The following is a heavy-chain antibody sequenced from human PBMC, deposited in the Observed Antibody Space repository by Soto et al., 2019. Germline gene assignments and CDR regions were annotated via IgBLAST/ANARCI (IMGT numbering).Heavy chain of an antibody. J-gene: IGHJ6*02. CDR2: ISAYNGNT. Sequence: ASVKVSCKTSGYSFTTYGISWVRQAPGQGLEWMGWISAYNGNTNYAQKLQGRVTMTTDTSTSTAYMELRSLRSDDTAVYYCAREGPAPYYYYGMDFWGQGSTVTVSS. V-gene: IGHV1-18*01. CDR1: GYSFTTYG. CDR3: AREGPAPYYYYGMDF.